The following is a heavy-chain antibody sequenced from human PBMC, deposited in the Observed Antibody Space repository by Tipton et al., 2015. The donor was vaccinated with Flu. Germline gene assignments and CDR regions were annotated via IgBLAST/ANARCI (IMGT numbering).Heavy chain of an antibody. V-gene: IGHV4-61*02. CDR1: GGPITRGSYY. Sequence: TLSLTCTVSGGPITRGSYYYNWIRQPAGKGLEWIGRIYTNANTNYKPSLKSRVTISIDRSKNQFSLKMKSVTATDMAVYYCARRDYSNYVSEPKNWFDPWGQGTLVTVSS. D-gene: IGHD4-11*01. J-gene: IGHJ5*02. CDR2: IYTNANT. CDR3: ARRDYSNYVSEPKNWFDP.